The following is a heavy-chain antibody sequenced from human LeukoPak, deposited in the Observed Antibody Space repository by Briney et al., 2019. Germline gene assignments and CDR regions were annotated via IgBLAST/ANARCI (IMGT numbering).Heavy chain of an antibody. Sequence: GASVKVSCKASGYTFTSYDINWVRQATGQGLEWMGWMNPNSGNTGYAQKFQGRVTMTRNTSISTAYMELSSLRSEDTAVYYCARVNPRRGFGELLRPKKGWFDSWGQGTLVTVSS. D-gene: IGHD3-10*01. J-gene: IGHJ5*01. CDR3: ARVNPRRGFGELLRPKKGWFDS. CDR2: MNPNSGNT. V-gene: IGHV1-8*01. CDR1: GYTFTSYD.